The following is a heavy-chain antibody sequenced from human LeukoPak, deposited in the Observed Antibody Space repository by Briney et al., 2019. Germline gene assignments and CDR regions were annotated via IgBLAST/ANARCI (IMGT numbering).Heavy chain of an antibody. V-gene: IGHV3-23*01. CDR3: AREGDDYGGGTSVFDY. D-gene: IGHD4-23*01. CDR2: ISGSAGST. Sequence: PGGSLSLSCAASGFTFSSYAMSWVRQAPGKGREWVSSISGSAGSTYHADSGKGRFTISRDNSKNTQDLQMNSLRVDDTAVYNCAREGDDYGGGTSVFDYWGQGTLVTVSS. J-gene: IGHJ4*02. CDR1: GFTFSSYA.